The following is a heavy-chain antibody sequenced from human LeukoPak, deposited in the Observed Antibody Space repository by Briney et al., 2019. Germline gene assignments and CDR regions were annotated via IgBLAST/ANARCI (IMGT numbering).Heavy chain of an antibody. CDR3: ARDKRVGATRSLDY. J-gene: IGHJ4*02. CDR1: GFTVSSNY. D-gene: IGHD1-26*01. V-gene: IGHV3-66*01. CDR2: IYSGGNT. Sequence: GGSLRLSCVASGFTVSSNYMRWVRQAPGKGLEWVSVIYSGGNTYYADSVKGRFTISRDDSKNTLYLQMNSLRAEDTAVYYCARDKRVGATRSLDYWGQGTLVTVSS.